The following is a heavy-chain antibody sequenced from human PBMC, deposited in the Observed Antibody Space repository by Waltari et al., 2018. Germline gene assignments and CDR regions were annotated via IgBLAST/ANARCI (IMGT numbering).Heavy chain of an antibody. D-gene: IGHD4-17*01. CDR2: IWYDGSNK. V-gene: IGHV3-33*01. CDR1: GFPFSSYG. Sequence: QVQLVESGGGVVQPGRSLRLSCAASGFPFSSYGMHWVRQAPGKGLEWVAVIWYDGSNKYYADSVKGRFTISRDNSKNTLYLQMNSLRAEDTAVYYCARDFHDYGDYVDYWGQGTLVTVSS. CDR3: ARDFHDYGDYVDY. J-gene: IGHJ4*02.